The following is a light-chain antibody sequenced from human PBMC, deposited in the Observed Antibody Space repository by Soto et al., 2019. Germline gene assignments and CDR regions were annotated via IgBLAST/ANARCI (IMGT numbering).Light chain of an antibody. V-gene: IGLV1-51*02. CDR1: TSTIGNNY. J-gene: IGLJ3*02. CDR3: GTWDNTLSAVV. CDR2: ENN. Sequence: QSVLTQPPSVSAAPGQKVAIFCSGSTSTIGNNYVSWYQHLPGTAPKLLIYENNKRPSGIPDRFSGSKSGSSATLGITGLQTGDEADYYCGTWDNTLSAVVFGGGTQLTVL.